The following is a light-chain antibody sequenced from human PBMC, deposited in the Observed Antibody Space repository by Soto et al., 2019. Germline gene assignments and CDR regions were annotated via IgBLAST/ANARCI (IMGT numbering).Light chain of an antibody. J-gene: IGLJ1*01. CDR3: CSYAARSPPI. V-gene: IGLV2-23*02. CDR1: SSDVGSYNL. CDR2: EVS. Sequence: QSALTQPASVSGSPGQSITISCTGTSSDVGSYNLVSWYQQHPGKAPKLMIYEVSKRPSGVSNRFSGSKSGNTASLTISGLQAEDEADYYCCSYAARSPPIFGPGTKVTV.